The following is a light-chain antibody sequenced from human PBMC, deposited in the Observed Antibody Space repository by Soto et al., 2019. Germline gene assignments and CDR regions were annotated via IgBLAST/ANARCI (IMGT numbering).Light chain of an antibody. Sequence: EIVMTHSPATLSLSPGERAALACRASQSVSSNLAWYQQKPGQAPRLLIYAASTRAAGIPARFSGSGSGTDFTLTISSLQSEDFAVYYCQQYYDWPITFGQGTRLEIK. J-gene: IGKJ5*01. V-gene: IGKV3-15*01. CDR3: QQYYDWPIT. CDR2: AAS. CDR1: QSVSSN.